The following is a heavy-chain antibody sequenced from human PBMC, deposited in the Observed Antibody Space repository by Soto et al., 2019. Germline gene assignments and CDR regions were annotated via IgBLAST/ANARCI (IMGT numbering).Heavy chain of an antibody. Sequence: GDSLRISCKGSGDSFTSYWTSWVRQMPGKGLEWMGRIDPSDSYTNYSPSFQGHVTISADKSISTAYLQWSSLKASDTAKSYCARLVKNYGMDVWGQGTTVTVSS. CDR3: ARLVKNYGMDV. CDR2: IDPSDSYT. CDR1: GDSFTSYW. J-gene: IGHJ6*02. V-gene: IGHV5-10-1*01.